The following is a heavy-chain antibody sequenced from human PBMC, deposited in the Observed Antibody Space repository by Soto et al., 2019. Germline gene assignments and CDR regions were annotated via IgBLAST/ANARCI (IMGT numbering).Heavy chain of an antibody. D-gene: IGHD2-2*01. V-gene: IGHV3-21*01. Sequence: PGGSLRLSCAASGFTFSSYSMNWVRQAPGKGLEWVSSISSSSSYIYYADSVKGRFTISRDNAKNSPYLQMNSLRAEDTAVYYCARAPKEYCSSTSCAFRGYYYMDVWGKGTTVTVSS. CDR1: GFTFSSYS. CDR3: ARAPKEYCSSTSCAFRGYYYMDV. CDR2: ISSSSSYI. J-gene: IGHJ6*03.